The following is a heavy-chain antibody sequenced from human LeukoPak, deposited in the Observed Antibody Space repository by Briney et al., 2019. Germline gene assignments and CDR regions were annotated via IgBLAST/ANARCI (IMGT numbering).Heavy chain of an antibody. CDR3: ARSSGISVDY. CDR2: IYHSGST. J-gene: IGHJ4*02. V-gene: IGHV4-38-2*02. Sequence: SETLSLTCTVSGYSISSGYYWGWIRQPPGKGLEWIGSIYHSGSTYYNPSLKSRVTISVDTSKNQFSLKLSSVTAADTAVYYCARSSGISVDYWGQGTLVTVSS. CDR1: GYSISSGYY. D-gene: IGHD1-26*01.